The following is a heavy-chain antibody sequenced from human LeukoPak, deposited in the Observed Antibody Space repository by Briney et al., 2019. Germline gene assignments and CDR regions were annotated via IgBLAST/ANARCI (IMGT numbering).Heavy chain of an antibody. V-gene: IGHV7-4-1*02. D-gene: IGHD3-10*01. CDR1: GYTFTSYA. CDR3: ARDGVRDYGSGSYYPYNWFDP. CDR2: INTNTGNP. J-gene: IGHJ5*02. Sequence: ASVKVSCKASGYTFTSYAMNWVRQAPGQGLEWKGWINTNTGNPTYAQGFTGRFVFSLDTSVSTAYLQISGLKAEDTAVYYCARDGVRDYGSGSYYPYNWFDPWGQGTLVTVSS.